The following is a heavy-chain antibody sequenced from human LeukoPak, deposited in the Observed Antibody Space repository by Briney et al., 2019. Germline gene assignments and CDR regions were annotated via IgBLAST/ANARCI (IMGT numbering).Heavy chain of an antibody. CDR1: GFTFSSYA. CDR2: ISSNGGST. CDR3: VRVVVAAADAFDI. V-gene: IGHV3-64D*06. Sequence: GGSLRLSCSASGFTFSSYAMHWVRQAPGKGLEYVSAISSNGGSTYYADSVKGRFTISRDNSKNTLYLQMSSLRAEDTAVYYCVRVVVAAADAFDIWGQGTMVTVSS. D-gene: IGHD2-15*01. J-gene: IGHJ3*02.